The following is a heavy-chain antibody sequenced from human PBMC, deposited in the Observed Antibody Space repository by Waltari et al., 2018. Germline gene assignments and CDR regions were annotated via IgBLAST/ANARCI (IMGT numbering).Heavy chain of an antibody. CDR2: IRYDGSNK. Sequence: QVQLVESGGGVVQPGRSLRLSCAASGFTFSSYGMHWVRQAPGKGLEWVAVIRYDGSNKYYADSVKGRFTISRDNSKNTLYLQMNSLRAEDTAVYYCAKDPYGSGSPMYYFDYWGQGTLVTVSS. CDR3: AKDPYGSGSPMYYFDY. D-gene: IGHD3-10*01. J-gene: IGHJ4*02. V-gene: IGHV3-33*06. CDR1: GFTFSSYG.